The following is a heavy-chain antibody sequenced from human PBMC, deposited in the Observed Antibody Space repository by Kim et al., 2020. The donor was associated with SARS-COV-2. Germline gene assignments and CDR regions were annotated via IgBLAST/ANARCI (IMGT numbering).Heavy chain of an antibody. CDR3: ARIRGIGTTRSQSFRYYMDV. CDR1: GFSLSTSGMC. D-gene: IGHD1-1*01. V-gene: IGHV2-70*11. CDR2: IDWDDDK. Sequence: SGPTLVNPTQTLTLTCTFSGFSLSTSGMCVTWIRQPPGKALEWLARIDWDDDKYYNTSLKTRLTISKDTSKNQVVLTMTNMDPVDTGTYYCARIRGIGTTRSQSFRYYMDVWGKGPTVTVSS. J-gene: IGHJ6*03.